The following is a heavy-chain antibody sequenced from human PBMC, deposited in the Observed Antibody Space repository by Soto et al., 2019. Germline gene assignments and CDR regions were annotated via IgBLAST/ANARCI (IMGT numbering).Heavy chain of an antibody. Sequence: GASVKVSCKASGGTFSSYAISWVRQAPGQGLEWMGGIIPIFGTANYAQKFQGRVTITADKSTSTAYMELSSLRSEDTAVYYCARRVTEGDYYYGMDVWGQGTTVTVSS. J-gene: IGHJ6*02. CDR3: ARRVTEGDYYYGMDV. CDR2: IIPIFGTA. CDR1: GGTFSSYA. V-gene: IGHV1-69*06.